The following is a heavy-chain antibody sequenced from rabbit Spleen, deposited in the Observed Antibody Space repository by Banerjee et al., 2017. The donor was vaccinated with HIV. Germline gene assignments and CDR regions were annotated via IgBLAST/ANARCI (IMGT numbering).Heavy chain of an antibody. Sequence: LEESGGGLVKPGGTLTLTCTVSGFSFSDAYWICWIRQAPGKGLEWIACIDGGSSGTTYYASWAQGRLTISKTSSTTVTLQMTSLTVADTATFFCARAGEGGYGYLDLWGPGT. J-gene: IGHJ4*01. CDR1: GFSFSDAYW. V-gene: IGHV1S45*01. D-gene: IGHD2-1*01. CDR3: ARAGEGGYGYLDL. CDR2: IDGGSSGTT.